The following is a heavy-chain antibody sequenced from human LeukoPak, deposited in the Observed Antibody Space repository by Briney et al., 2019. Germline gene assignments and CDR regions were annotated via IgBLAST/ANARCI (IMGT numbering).Heavy chain of an antibody. V-gene: IGHV3-48*01. CDR2: ISSSSTI. D-gene: IGHD2-2*01. CDR1: GFTFSSYS. CDR3: ARPDIVVVPAANFYYYYGMDV. Sequence: GGSLRLSCAASGFTFSSYSMNWVRQAPGKGLEWVSYISSSSTIYYADSVKGRFTISRDNAKNSLYLQMNSLRAEDTAVYYCARPDIVVVPAANFYYYYGMDVWGQGTTVTVSS. J-gene: IGHJ6*02.